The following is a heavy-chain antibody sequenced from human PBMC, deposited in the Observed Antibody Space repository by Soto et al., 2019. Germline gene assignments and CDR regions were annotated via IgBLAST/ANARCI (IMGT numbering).Heavy chain of an antibody. CDR1: GFTFSSYG. CDR2: IANDGSNK. V-gene: IGHV3-30*18. Sequence: QVQLVESGGGVVQPGRSLRLSCAASGFTFSSYGMHWVRQAPGKGLEWVAVIANDGSNKYYGDSVKGRFTTTRDTSKSTLYLQMNSLRAEDTAVYSCAKGALDYYYGMSVWGPGTTVTVSS. CDR3: AKGALDYYYGMSV. J-gene: IGHJ6*02.